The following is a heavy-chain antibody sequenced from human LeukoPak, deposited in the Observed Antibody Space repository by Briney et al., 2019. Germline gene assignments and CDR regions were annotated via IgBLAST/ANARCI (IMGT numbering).Heavy chain of an antibody. CDR3: ARLGNRGYYYYYGMDV. CDR2: IYYSGST. D-gene: IGHD1-14*01. Sequence: SETLSLTCTVSGGSISSYYWSWIRQPPGKGLEWIGYIYYSGSTNYNPSLKSRVTISVDTSKNQFSQKLSSVTAADTAVYYCARLGNRGYYYYYGMDVWGQGTTVTVSS. V-gene: IGHV4-59*01. CDR1: GGSISSYY. J-gene: IGHJ6*02.